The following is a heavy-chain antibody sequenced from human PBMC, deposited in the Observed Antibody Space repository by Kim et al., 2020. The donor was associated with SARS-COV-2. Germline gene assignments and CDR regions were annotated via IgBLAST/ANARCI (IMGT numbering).Heavy chain of an antibody. CDR2: ISYSGNS. CDR1: GGSIRSGGKF. CDR3: SRGQPLDY. V-gene: IGHV4-31*03. D-gene: IGHD2-2*01. J-gene: IGHJ4*02. Sequence: SDTLSLTCSVSGGSIRSGGKFWTWIRQHPAKGLEWIGYISYSGNSHYSPSLRSRVSISLQTSENQFSLELTPVTAADTAVYYCSRGQPLDYWGQGILVTV.